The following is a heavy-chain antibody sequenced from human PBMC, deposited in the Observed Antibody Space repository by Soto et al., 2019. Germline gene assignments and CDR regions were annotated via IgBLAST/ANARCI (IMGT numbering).Heavy chain of an antibody. Sequence: QVQLVESGGGVVQPGRSLRLSCAASGFTFSRYDMHWVRQAPGKGLEWVAVIWYDGSNKYYADSVKGRFTISRDNSKNTLYLQMNSLRAEDTAVYYCASGIAARADYWGQGTLVTVSS. J-gene: IGHJ4*02. CDR1: GFTFSRYD. V-gene: IGHV3-33*01. D-gene: IGHD6-6*01. CDR2: IWYDGSNK. CDR3: ASGIAARADY.